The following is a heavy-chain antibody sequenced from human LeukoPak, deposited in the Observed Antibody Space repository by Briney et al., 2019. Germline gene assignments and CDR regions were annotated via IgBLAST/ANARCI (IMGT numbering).Heavy chain of an antibody. CDR2: IRSKAYGGTP. V-gene: IGHV3-49*03. CDR3: TRDSWDRPPPFDY. J-gene: IGHJ4*02. Sequence: PGGSLRLSCTASGFTLGDYTMSWFRQAPGKGLEWVGLIRSKAYGGTPKYAASLKGRFTISRDDSKSIAYLQMSSLKTEDTAVYYCTRDSWDRPPPFDYWGQGTLVTVSS. CDR1: GFTLGDYT. D-gene: IGHD1-26*01.